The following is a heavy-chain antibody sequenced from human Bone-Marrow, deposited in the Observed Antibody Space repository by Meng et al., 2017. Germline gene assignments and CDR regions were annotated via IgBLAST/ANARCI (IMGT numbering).Heavy chain of an antibody. J-gene: IGHJ4*02. CDR1: GGSTTSTSYY. Sequence: QLQLQESGPGLVKPSETLSLTCTVPGGSTTSTSYYWDWIRQSPAKGLEWIGTIGYSGTIVYNPSLSSRVTMTLDTSKNQFSLKLSSVTAPDTAVYYCARHVHDGSGHHYFDYWGQGTLVTVSS. D-gene: IGHD3-22*01. CDR2: IGYSGTI. V-gene: IGHV4-39*01. CDR3: ARHVHDGSGHHYFDY.